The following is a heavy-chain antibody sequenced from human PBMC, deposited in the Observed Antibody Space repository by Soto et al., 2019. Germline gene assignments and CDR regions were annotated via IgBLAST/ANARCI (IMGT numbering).Heavy chain of an antibody. CDR2: IYHGST. V-gene: IGHV4-30-2*01. D-gene: IGHD3-22*01. Sequence: QLQLQESGSGLVKASQTLSLTCAVSGGSISSGGYSWSWIRQPPGKGLEWIGYIYHGSTYYNPSLKRRVTISIVRSKNQFSLKLSSVTAADKAVYYCASSGSREMGAFDIWGQGTMVTVSS. CDR3: ASSGSREMGAFDI. J-gene: IGHJ3*02. CDR1: GGSISSGGYS.